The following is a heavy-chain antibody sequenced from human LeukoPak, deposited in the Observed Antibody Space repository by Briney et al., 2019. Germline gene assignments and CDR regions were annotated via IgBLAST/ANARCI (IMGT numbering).Heavy chain of an antibody. CDR2: INPSGGRT. D-gene: IGHD2-2*01. Sequence: ASVKVSCKAAGYTFTRNWIHWGRQAPGHGLGWMGIINPSGGRTIYAQKFQGRVTMTSDTSTSTVYMELSSLRSEDTAVYFCAREFNSSSAFDIWGQGTMVTASS. V-gene: IGHV1-46*01. CDR1: GYTFTRNW. CDR3: AREFNSSSAFDI. J-gene: IGHJ3*02.